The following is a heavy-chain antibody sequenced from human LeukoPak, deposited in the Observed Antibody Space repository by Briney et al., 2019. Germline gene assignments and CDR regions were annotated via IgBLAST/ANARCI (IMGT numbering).Heavy chain of an antibody. CDR3: ARHLGYSPLDY. CDR1: GASISGRGYF. Sequence: SETLSLTCAVSGASISGRGYFWGWIRLPPGKGLEWIGSIYYSGNTYYNPSLKSRVTISIDASKNQFSLNLSSVTAADTAVYYCARHLGYSPLDYWGQGTLVTVSS. CDR2: IYYSGNT. V-gene: IGHV4-39*01. D-gene: IGHD1-26*01. J-gene: IGHJ4*02.